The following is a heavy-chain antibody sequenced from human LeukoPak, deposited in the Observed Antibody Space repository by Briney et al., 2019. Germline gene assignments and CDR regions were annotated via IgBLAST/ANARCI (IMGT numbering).Heavy chain of an antibody. CDR2: ISSSSSSYK. Sequence: GGSLRLSCAASGFTFISYNMNWVRQAPGKGLEWVSSISSSSSSYKYYADSVKGRFTVSRDNAKNSLYLQMNSLRAEDTAVYYCASVDGDYGAIDYWGQGTLVTVSS. D-gene: IGHD4-17*01. V-gene: IGHV3-21*01. CDR1: GFTFISYN. J-gene: IGHJ4*02. CDR3: ASVDGDYGAIDY.